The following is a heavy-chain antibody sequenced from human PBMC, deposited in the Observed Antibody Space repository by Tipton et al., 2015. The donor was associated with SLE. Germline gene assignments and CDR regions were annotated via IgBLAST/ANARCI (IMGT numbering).Heavy chain of an antibody. CDR3: ARVVYSFSDAFDI. CDR2: IYPGDSET. J-gene: IGHJ3*02. Sequence: QLVQSGAEVKKPGESLKISCKGSGYSFTTYWIGWVRQMPGKGLEWMGIIYPGDSETRYSPSFQGQVTISADKSTSTAYLQWSSLKASDTAMYYCARVVYSFSDAFDIWGQGTLVTVSS. D-gene: IGHD6-13*01. CDR1: GYSFTTYW. V-gene: IGHV5-51*03.